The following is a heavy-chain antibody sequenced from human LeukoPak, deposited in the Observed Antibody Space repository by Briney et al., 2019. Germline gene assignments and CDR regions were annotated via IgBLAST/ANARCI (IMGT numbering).Heavy chain of an antibody. J-gene: IGHJ3*02. CDR1: GFTFSSYS. CDR3: ARGEEWELVDDTFDS. CDR2: ISSSSSFI. D-gene: IGHD1-26*01. V-gene: IGHV3-21*01. Sequence: GGSLRLSCAASGFTFSSYSMNWVRQAPGKGRVWVSSISSSSSFIYYADSVRGRLTISRDSAKNSLYLQMNSLRAEDTAVYYCARGEEWELVDDTFDSWGQGTMVTVSS.